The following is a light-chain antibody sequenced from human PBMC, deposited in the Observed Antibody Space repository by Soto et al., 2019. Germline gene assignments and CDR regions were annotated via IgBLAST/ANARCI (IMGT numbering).Light chain of an antibody. CDR1: QIVTSSY. J-gene: IGKJ1*01. Sequence: EIVLTQSPGTLSLSLGARAPLSCRASQIVTSSYLAWYQQKPGQAPRLLIYGASNRATGIPNRFSGSGSGTEFTLSISSLQSEDFAVYYCQQRSNWWTFGQGTKVDIK. CDR2: GAS. V-gene: IGKV3D-20*02. CDR3: QQRSNWWT.